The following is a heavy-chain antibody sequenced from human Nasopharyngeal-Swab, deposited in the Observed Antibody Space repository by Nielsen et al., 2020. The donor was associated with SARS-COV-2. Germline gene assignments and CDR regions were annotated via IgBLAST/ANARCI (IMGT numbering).Heavy chain of an antibody. D-gene: IGHD3-22*01. CDR1: GGSFSGYY. CDR3: ARGYDSSDY. J-gene: IGHJ4*02. Sequence: SETLSLTCAVYGGSFSGYYWSWIRQPPGKGLEWIGEINHSGSTNYNPSLKSRVTIPVDTSKNQFSLKLSSVTAADTAVYYCARGYDSSDYWGQGTLVTVSS. V-gene: IGHV4-34*01. CDR2: INHSGST.